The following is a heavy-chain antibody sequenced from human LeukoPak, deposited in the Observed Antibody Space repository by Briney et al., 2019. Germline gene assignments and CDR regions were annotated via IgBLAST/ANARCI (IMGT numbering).Heavy chain of an antibody. CDR2: ISAYNGNT. Sequence: ASVKVSCKASGYTFTSYGISWVRQAPGQGLEWMGWISAYNGNTNYAQKLQGRVTMTTDTSTSTAYMELRSLRSDDTAVYYCARDGGQWLVPNGDAFDIWGQGTTVTVSS. CDR3: ARDGGQWLVPNGDAFDI. D-gene: IGHD6-19*01. V-gene: IGHV1-18*01. CDR1: GYTFTSYG. J-gene: IGHJ3*02.